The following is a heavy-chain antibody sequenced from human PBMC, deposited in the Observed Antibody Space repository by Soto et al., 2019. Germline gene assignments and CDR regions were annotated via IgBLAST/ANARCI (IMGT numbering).Heavy chain of an antibody. CDR3: TTDSMTTVTTEGYYYYGMDV. V-gene: IGHV3-15*07. D-gene: IGHD4-17*01. CDR1: GFTFINAW. CDR2: IKSKTDGGTT. J-gene: IGHJ6*02. Sequence: GGSLRLSCAASGFTFINAWMNWVLQAPWKGLEWVGRIKSKTDGGTTDYAAPVKGRFTISRGDSKNTLYLQMNSLKTEDTAVYYCTTDSMTTVTTEGYYYYGMDVWGQGTTVTVSS.